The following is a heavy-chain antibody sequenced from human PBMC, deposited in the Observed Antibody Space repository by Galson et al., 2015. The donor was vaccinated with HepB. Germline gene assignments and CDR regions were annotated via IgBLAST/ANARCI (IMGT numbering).Heavy chain of an antibody. D-gene: IGHD4-23*01. CDR3: AVGGTYDY. CDR2: INHSGST. CDR1: GGSFSGYY. V-gene: IGHV4-34*01. Sequence: ETLSLTCAVYGGSFSGYYWSWIRQPPGKGLEWIGEINHSGSTNYNPSLKSRVTISVDTSKNQFSLKLSSVTAADTAVYYCAVGGTYDYWGQGTLVTVSS. J-gene: IGHJ4*02.